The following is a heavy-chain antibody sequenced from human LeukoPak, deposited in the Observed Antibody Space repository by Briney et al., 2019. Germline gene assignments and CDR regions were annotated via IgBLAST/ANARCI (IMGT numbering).Heavy chain of an antibody. V-gene: IGHV4-59*01. CDR1: GGSISSYY. J-gene: IGHJ4*02. CDR2: IYYSGST. CDR3: ARDRSGICGGDCSYSYFDY. D-gene: IGHD2-21*01. Sequence: SETLSLTCTVSGGSISSYYWSWIRQPPGKGLEWIGYIYYSGSTNYNPSLKSQVTISVDTSKNQFSLKLSSVTAADTAVYYCARDRSGICGGDCSYSYFDYWGQGTLATVSS.